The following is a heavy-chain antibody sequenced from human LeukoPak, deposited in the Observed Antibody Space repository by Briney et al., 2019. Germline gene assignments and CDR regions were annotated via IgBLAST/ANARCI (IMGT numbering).Heavy chain of an antibody. CDR1: GFTFSSYS. CDR2: ISGSSTTI. D-gene: IGHD3-10*01. CDR3: VRAPFGSGSYYYSYYFDY. V-gene: IGHV3-48*02. J-gene: IGHJ4*02. Sequence: GGSLRLSCAASGFTFSSYSMNWVRQAPGKGLEWVSYISGSSTTIYYADSVKGRFTISRDNAKNSLYLQMNSLRDEDTAVYYCVRAPFGSGSYYYSYYFDYWGQGTLVTVSS.